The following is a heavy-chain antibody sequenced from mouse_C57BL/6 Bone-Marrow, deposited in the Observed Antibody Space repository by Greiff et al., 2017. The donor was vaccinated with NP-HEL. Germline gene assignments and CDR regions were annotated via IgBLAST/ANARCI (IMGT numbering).Heavy chain of an antibody. CDR2: IDPENGDT. Sequence: EVQLQQSGAELVRPGASVKLSCTVSGFNIQDDYMHWVQQRPEQGLEWIGWIDPENGDTESASKFQGKATITADTSSNTAYLQLSSLTSEDTAVYYCTTGGSSPYAMDYWGQGTSVTVSS. CDR1: GFNIQDDY. CDR3: TTGGSSPYAMDY. J-gene: IGHJ4*01. D-gene: IGHD1-1*01. V-gene: IGHV14-4*01.